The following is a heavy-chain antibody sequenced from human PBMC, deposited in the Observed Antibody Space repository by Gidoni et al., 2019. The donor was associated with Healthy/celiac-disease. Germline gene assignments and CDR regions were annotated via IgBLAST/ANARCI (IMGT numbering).Heavy chain of an antibody. D-gene: IGHD1-26*01. CDR2: ISWNSGSI. V-gene: IGHV3-9*01. CDR3: AKGSDLTYYYFDY. CDR1: GFTFDDYA. Sequence: EVQLVESGGGLVQPGRSLRLSCAASGFTFDDYAMHWVRQAPGKGLEWVSGISWNSGSIGYADSVKGRFTISRDNAKNSLYLQMNSLRAEDTALYYCAKGSDLTYYYFDYWGQGTLVTVSS. J-gene: IGHJ4*02.